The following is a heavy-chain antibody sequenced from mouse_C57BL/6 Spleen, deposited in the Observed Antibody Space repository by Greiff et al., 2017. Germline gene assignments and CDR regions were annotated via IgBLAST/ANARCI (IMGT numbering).Heavy chain of an antibody. CDR1: GFTFSSYA. V-gene: IGHV5-4*01. J-gene: IGHJ2*01. CDR2: ISDGGSYT. D-gene: IGHD1-1*01. Sequence: DVQLQESGGGLVKPGGSLKLSCAASGFTFSSYAMSWVRQTPEKRLEWVATISDGGSYTYYPDNVKGRFTISRDNAKNNLYLQMSHLKSEDTAMYYCARAGVITTAYFDYWGQGTTLTVSS. CDR3: ARAGVITTAYFDY.